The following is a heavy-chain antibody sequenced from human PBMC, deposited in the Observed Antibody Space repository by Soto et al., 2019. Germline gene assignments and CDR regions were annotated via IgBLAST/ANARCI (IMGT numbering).Heavy chain of an antibody. CDR2: ISAYNGKT. CDR1: GYTFTSYA. D-gene: IGHD1-26*01. Sequence: SVKVSCKASGYTFTSYAISWIRQAPGQGLEWMGWISAYNGKTNYAQRLQGRVTMTTDTSTSTAYMELRALRSDDTAVYYCARDSPEWGAAPVYWGQGTLVTVSS. V-gene: IGHV1-18*04. CDR3: ARDSPEWGAAPVY. J-gene: IGHJ4*02.